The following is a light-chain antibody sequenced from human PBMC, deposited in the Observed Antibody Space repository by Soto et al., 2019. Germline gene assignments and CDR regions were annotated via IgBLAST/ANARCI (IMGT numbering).Light chain of an antibody. CDR1: QGLLHTDGKTY. CDR3: MQGIQLTNT. CDR2: GVS. J-gene: IGKJ5*01. V-gene: IGKV2D-29*01. Sequence: DIVTVEYPLNVDVSPGQPATNSCKSSQGLLHTDGKTYLYWYLQKPGQPPQXLIYGVSNRFSGVPDRVSDRGSGSVVTMQLSRVEDEDGALYVCMQGIQLTNTFGRGTRLEIK.